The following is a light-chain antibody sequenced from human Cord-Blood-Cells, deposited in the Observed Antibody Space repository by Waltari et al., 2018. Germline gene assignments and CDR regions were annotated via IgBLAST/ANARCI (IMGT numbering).Light chain of an antibody. Sequence: SSELTQPPSVSVSPGQTASITCSGDKAGDKYACWYQQKPGQSPVLVIYLDSKRPSGIPERFSGSNSGNTATLTISGTQAMDEADYYCQAWDSSTVVFGGGTKLTVL. CDR2: LDS. CDR1: KAGDKY. V-gene: IGLV3-1*01. J-gene: IGLJ2*01. CDR3: QAWDSSTVV.